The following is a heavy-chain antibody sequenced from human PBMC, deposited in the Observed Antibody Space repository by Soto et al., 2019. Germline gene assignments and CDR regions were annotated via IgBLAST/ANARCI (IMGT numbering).Heavy chain of an antibody. J-gene: IGHJ5*02. D-gene: IGHD6-13*01. CDR3: AREAAAGTNRFDP. CDR2: VIPIFGTT. V-gene: IGHV1-69*01. CDR1: GGTFSSYA. Sequence: QVQLVQSGAEVKKPGSSVKVSCKASGGTFSSYAIIWVRQAPGQGLEWMGGVIPIFGTTNYAQKFQGRVTIIADESTSTAYMEPSSLRSEDTAVYYCAREAAAGTNRFDPWGQGTLVIVSS.